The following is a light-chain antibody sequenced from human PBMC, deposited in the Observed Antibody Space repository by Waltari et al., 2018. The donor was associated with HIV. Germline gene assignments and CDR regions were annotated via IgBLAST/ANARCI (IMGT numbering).Light chain of an antibody. V-gene: IGKV3-20*01. J-gene: IGKJ4*01. CDR2: GAS. Sequence: IVLTQSPGTLSLSPAERATLSCRASQSVSSSYLAWYQQKPGQAPRLLIYGASSRATGIPDRFSGSGSGTEFTLTISRLEPEDFAVYYCQQYGSSPPLTFGGGTKVEIK. CDR3: QQYGSSPPLT. CDR1: QSVSSSY.